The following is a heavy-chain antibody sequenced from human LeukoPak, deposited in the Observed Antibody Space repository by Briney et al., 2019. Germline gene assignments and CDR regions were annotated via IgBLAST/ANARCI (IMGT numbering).Heavy chain of an antibody. CDR3: ARGIAVAGRIWWAYYYGMDV. CDR1: GGSIRSSYYY. CDR2: INHSGST. J-gene: IGHJ6*02. D-gene: IGHD6-19*01. Sequence: SETLSLTCTVSGGSIRSSYYYWGWIRQPPGKGLEWIGEINHSGSTNYNPSLKSRVTISVDTSKNQFSLKLSSVTAADTAVYYCARGIAVAGRIWWAYYYGMDVWGQGTTVTVSS. V-gene: IGHV4-39*07.